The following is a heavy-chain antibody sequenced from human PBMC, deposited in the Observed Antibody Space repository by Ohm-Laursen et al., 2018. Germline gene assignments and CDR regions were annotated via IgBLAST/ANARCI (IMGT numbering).Heavy chain of an antibody. J-gene: IGHJ5*02. CDR2: ISWNSGAI. CDR1: GFTFDDYA. V-gene: IGHV3-9*01. CDR3: AKDYSSSFLNWLDP. D-gene: IGHD6-13*01. Sequence: SLRLSCAAPGFTFDDYAMHWVRQAPGKGLEWVSGISWNSGAIGYAESVKGRFTISRDNAKNSLYLQMNSLRAEDTALYYCAKDYSSSFLNWLDPWGQGTLVTVSS.